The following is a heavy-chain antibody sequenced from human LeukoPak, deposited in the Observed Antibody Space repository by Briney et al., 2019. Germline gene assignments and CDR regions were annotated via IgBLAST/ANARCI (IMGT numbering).Heavy chain of an antibody. CDR3: TRSTGNYYGSSAYYDY. CDR2: INSDESGT. J-gene: IGHJ4*02. Sequence: PGGSLRLSCAASGFTFSTYWMHWVRQTPGKGLGWVSRINSDESGTSYADSVKGRFTISRDNAKNTLYLQMNSLRAEDTAVYYCTRSTGNYYGSSAYYDYWGQGTLVTVSS. V-gene: IGHV3-74*01. CDR1: GFTFSTYW. D-gene: IGHD3-22*01.